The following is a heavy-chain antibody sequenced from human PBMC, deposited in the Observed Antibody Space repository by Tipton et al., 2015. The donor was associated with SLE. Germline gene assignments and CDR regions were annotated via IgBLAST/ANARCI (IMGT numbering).Heavy chain of an antibody. CDR1: GGSFSDYY. CDR2: IHYAGGT. CDR3: ASLAGTYSSYFRDY. V-gene: IGHV4-34*01. Sequence: TLSLTCAVYGGSFSDYYWGWIRQSPAQGLEWIGTIHYAGGTYYNPSLRSRLTISVDTSENQFSLKLTSVTAADTAVYYCASLAGTYSSYFRDYWGRGALVSVSS. J-gene: IGHJ4*02. D-gene: IGHD1-26*01.